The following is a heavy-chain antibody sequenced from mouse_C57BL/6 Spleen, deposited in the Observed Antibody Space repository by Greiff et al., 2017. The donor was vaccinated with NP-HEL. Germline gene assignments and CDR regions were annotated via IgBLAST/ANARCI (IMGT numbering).Heavy chain of an antibody. J-gene: IGHJ4*01. CDR1: GFTFTDYY. Sequence: EVMLVESGGGLVQPGGSLSLSCAASGFTFTDYYMSWLRQPPGKALEWLGFIRNKANGYTTEYSASVKGLFTISRDNSQSILYLQMNALRAEDSATYYCAAQATGAMDYWGQGTSVTVSS. V-gene: IGHV7-3*01. CDR2: IRNKANGYTT. D-gene: IGHD3-2*02. CDR3: AAQATGAMDY.